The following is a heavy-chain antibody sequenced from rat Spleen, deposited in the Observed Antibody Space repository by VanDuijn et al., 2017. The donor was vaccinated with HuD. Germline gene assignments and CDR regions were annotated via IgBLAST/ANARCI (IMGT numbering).Heavy chain of an antibody. D-gene: IGHD1-10*01. Sequence: EVQLVESDGGLVQPGRSLKLSCAASGFTFSDFYMAWVRQAPTKGLEWVATISYDGSKTYYRDSVKGRFTISRDNARSILNLHMDSLRSEDTATYYCARPGTTHVFDYWGQGVMVTVSS. CDR2: ISYDGSKT. CDR3: ARPGTTHVFDY. J-gene: IGHJ2*01. CDR1: GFTFSDFY. V-gene: IGHV5-29*01.